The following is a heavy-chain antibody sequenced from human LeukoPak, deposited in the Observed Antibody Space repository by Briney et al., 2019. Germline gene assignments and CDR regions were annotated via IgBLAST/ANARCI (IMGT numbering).Heavy chain of an antibody. CDR2: ISGSGGST. D-gene: IGHD4/OR15-4a*01. J-gene: IGHJ6*03. Sequence: PGGSLRLSCAASGFTFSSYGMSWVRQAPGKGLEWVSAISGSGGSTYYADSVKGRFTIPRDNSKNTLFLQMNSLRAEDTAVYYCAKGATMVSGYYMDVWGKGTTVTISS. CDR1: GFTFSSYG. CDR3: AKGATMVSGYYMDV. V-gene: IGHV3-23*01.